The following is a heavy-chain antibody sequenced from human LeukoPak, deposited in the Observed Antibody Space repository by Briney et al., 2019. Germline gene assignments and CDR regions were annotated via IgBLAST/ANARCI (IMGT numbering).Heavy chain of an antibody. CDR3: ARLTSPYYYYYMDV. CDR2: INHSGST. CDR1: GGSFSGYY. V-gene: IGHV4-34*01. Sequence: SETLSLTCAVYGGSFSGYYWSWIRQPPGKGLEWIGEINHSGSTNYNPSLKSRVTISVDTSKNQFSLKLSSVTAADTAVYYCARLTSPYYYYYMDVWGKGTTVTVSS. J-gene: IGHJ6*03.